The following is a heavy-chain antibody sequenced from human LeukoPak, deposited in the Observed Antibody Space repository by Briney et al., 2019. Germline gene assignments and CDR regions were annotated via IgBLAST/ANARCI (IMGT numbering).Heavy chain of an antibody. CDR3: ARDWSSPLTSDAFDI. CDR1: GGTFSSYA. V-gene: IGHV1-69*13. D-gene: IGHD1-20*01. CDR2: IIPIFGTA. Sequence: ASVKVSCKASGGTFSSYAISWVRQAPGQGPEWMGGIIPIFGTANYAQKFQGRVTITADESTSTAYMELSSLRSGDTAVYYCARDWSSPLTSDAFDIWGQGTMVTVSS. J-gene: IGHJ3*02.